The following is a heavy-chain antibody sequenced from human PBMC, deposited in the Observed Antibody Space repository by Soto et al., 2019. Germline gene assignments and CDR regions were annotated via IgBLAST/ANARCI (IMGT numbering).Heavy chain of an antibody. CDR3: GRVVEGATRHTDFDS. CDR2: MYYNGGA. Sequence: SETLSLTSAVSGVSIPNSHSFWGWIRQPPGKGLKLIGSMYYNGGANYNPSLKSRVTISLDTSKNQFSLTVNSVTAADTAIYYCGRVVEGATRHTDFDSWGQGTLVTVSS. V-gene: IGHV4-39*01. CDR1: GVSIPNSHSF. D-gene: IGHD2-15*01. J-gene: IGHJ5*01.